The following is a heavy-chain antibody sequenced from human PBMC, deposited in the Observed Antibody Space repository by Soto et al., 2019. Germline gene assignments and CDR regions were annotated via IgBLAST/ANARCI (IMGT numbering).Heavy chain of an antibody. V-gene: IGHV4-30-4*01. CDR2: IYYSGST. J-gene: IGHJ4*02. CDR3: ARYPLKGYQLLIDY. CDR1: GGSISSGDYY. Sequence: PSETLSLTCTVSGGSISSGDYYWSWIRQPPGKGLEWIGYIYYSGSTYYNPSLKSRVTISVDTSKNHFSLKLSSVTAADKAVYYCARYPLKGYQLLIDYWGKGTLVTVSS. D-gene: IGHD2-2*01.